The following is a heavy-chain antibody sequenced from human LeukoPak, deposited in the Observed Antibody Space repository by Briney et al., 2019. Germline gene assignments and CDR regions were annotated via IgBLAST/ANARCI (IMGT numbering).Heavy chain of an antibody. D-gene: IGHD2-2*01. V-gene: IGHV1-69*04. CDR2: SIPILGIA. CDR3: ARGSTTVYYYYGMDV. CDR1: GGTFSSYA. J-gene: IGHJ6*02. Sequence: ASVKVSCKASGGTFSSYAISWVRPAPGQGLEWMGRSIPILGIANYAQKFQGRVTITADKSTSTAYMELSSLRSEDTAVYYCARGSTTVYYYYGMDVWGQGTTVTVSS.